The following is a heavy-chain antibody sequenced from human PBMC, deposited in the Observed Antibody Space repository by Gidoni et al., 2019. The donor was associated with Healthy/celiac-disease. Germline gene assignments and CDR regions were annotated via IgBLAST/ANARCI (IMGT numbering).Heavy chain of an antibody. V-gene: IGHV3-64D*08. J-gene: IGHJ4*02. D-gene: IGHD3-10*01. CDR1: GFTFGSYA. CDR3: VKAYYGSGSYPSDY. CDR2: ISSNGGST. Sequence: EVQLVESGGGLVQPGGSLRLSCSASGFTFGSYAMHWVRQAPGKGLEYVSAISSNGGSTYYADSVKGRFTISRDNSKNTLYLQMSSLRAEDTAVYYCVKAYYGSGSYPSDYWGQGTLVTVSS.